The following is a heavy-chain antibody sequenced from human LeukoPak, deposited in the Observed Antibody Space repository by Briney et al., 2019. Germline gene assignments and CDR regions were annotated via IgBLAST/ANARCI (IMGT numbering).Heavy chain of an antibody. D-gene: IGHD2-2*01. J-gene: IGHJ4*02. CDR1: GFTFSSYS. Sequence: GGSLRLSCAASGFTFSSYSMNWVRQAPGKGLEWVAVISYDGSNKYYADSVKGRFTISRDNSKNTLYLQMTGLRPEDTAVYYCAKTLAAIAYFDYWGQGTLVTVSS. V-gene: IGHV3-30*18. CDR3: AKTLAAIAYFDY. CDR2: ISYDGSNK.